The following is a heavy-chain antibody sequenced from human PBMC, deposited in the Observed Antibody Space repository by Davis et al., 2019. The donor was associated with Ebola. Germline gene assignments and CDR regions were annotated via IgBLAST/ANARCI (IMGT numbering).Heavy chain of an antibody. Sequence: PGGSLRFSCAASGFTFSSYAMHWVRQAPGKGLEWVAVISYDGSNKYYADSVKGRFTISRDNSKNTLYLQMNSLRAEDTAVYYCAGDYDFWSGYHRGMDVWGQGTTVTVSS. D-gene: IGHD3-3*01. J-gene: IGHJ6*02. V-gene: IGHV3-30-3*01. CDR3: AGDYDFWSGYHRGMDV. CDR1: GFTFSSYA. CDR2: ISYDGSNK.